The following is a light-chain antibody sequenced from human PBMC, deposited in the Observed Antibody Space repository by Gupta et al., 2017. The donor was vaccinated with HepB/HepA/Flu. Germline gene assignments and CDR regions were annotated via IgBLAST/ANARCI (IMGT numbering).Light chain of an antibody. CDR2: DVS. J-gene: IGLJ1*01. CDR3: SSFTIRTSYV. Sequence: QSALTQPASVSGSPGQSITISCTGTTSDIGAYNYVSWYQQHPGKAPKLLIYDVSNRPSGVANRFSGSKSGNTASLTISGLQAEDEADYHCSSFTIRTSYVFGTGTRVTVL. V-gene: IGLV2-14*03. CDR1: TSDIGAYNY.